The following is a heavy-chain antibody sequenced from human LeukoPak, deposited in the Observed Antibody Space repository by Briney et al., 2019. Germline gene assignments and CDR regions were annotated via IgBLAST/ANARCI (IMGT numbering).Heavy chain of an antibody. D-gene: IGHD5-24*01. J-gene: IGHJ4*02. V-gene: IGHV3-74*01. CDR2: INGDATST. CDR1: GFTFSRYW. CDR3: TRDLRGDGYNWN. Sequence: PGGSLRLSCEASGFTFSRYWMCWVRQAPGKGLVWLSRINGDATSTNYADSVKGRFTIFRDNANNTLYLEMNSLRAEDTAVYYCTRDLRGDGYNWNWGQGTLVTVSS.